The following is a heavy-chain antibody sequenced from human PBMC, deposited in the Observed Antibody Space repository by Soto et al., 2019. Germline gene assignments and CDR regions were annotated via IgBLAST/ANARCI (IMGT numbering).Heavy chain of an antibody. V-gene: IGHV4-59*01. D-gene: IGHD2-2*02. CDR2: IYYSGST. J-gene: IGHJ5*02. CDR1: GGSISSYY. CDR3: ARAPIVVVPAAIGDPPWYNWFDP. Sequence: SETLSLTCTVSGGSISSYYWSWIRQPPGKGLEWIGYIYYSGSTNYNPSLKSRVTISVDTSKNQFSLKLSSVTAADTAVYYCARAPIVVVPAAIGDPPWYNWFDPWGQGTLVTVSS.